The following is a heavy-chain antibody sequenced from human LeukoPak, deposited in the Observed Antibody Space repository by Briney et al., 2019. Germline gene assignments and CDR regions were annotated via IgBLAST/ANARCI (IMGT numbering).Heavy chain of an antibody. V-gene: IGHV1-24*01. CDR1: GYTFTSYG. Sequence: ASVKVSCMASGYTFTSYGINWVRQAPGQGLEWMGGFDPEDGETIYAQKFQGRVTMTEDTSTDTAYMELSSLRSEDTAVYYCAPDLRTGTTLWDYWGQGTLVTVSS. J-gene: IGHJ4*02. CDR3: APDLRTGTTLWDY. CDR2: FDPEDGET. D-gene: IGHD1-1*01.